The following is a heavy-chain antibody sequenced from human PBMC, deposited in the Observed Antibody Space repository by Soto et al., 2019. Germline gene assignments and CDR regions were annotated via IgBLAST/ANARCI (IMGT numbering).Heavy chain of an antibody. CDR2: ISFDGNYK. CDR3: FISNLHRRSYENCYFDL. CDR1: GFTFSSYG. J-gene: IGHJ2*01. D-gene: IGHD1-26*01. V-gene: IGHV3-30*03. Sequence: QVQLVESGGGVVQPGRSLRLSCVGSGFTFSSYGMHWVRQAPGKGLEWLAVISFDGNYKYHADSVKGRFTISRDNSKNTLFLEMSSLRSEDTAVYYCFISNLHRRSYENCYFDLWGRGTLVTVSS.